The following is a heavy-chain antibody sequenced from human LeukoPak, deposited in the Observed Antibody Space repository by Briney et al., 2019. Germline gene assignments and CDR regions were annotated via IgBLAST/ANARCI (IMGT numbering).Heavy chain of an antibody. V-gene: IGHV4-59*01. CDR3: ARRLVGVRGVYYYGMDV. CDR1: GGSISSYY. CDR2: IYYSGST. D-gene: IGHD3-10*01. Sequence: SETLSLTCTVSGGSISSYYWSWIRQPPGKGLEWIGYIYYSGSTNYNPSLKSRVTISVDTSKNQFSLKLSSVTAADTAVYYCARRLVGVRGVYYYGMDVWGQGTTVTVSS. J-gene: IGHJ6*02.